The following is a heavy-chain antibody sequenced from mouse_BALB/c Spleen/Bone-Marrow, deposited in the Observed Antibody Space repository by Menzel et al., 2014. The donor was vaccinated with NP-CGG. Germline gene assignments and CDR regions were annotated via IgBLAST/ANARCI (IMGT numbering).Heavy chain of an antibody. J-gene: IGHJ1*01. D-gene: IGHD2-12*01. V-gene: IGHV1-26*01. Sequence: VQLQQSGPELVKPGASVKMSCKASGYTFTDYYMKWVRQGHGKSLEWIGDIDPKNGDTFYNQKFKDKATLTVDRSSSTAYMQLDSLTSEDSAAHYCVIGLRLYWYFDVWGAGTTVTVSS. CDR1: GYTFTDYY. CDR2: IDPKNGDT. CDR3: VIGLRLYWYFDV.